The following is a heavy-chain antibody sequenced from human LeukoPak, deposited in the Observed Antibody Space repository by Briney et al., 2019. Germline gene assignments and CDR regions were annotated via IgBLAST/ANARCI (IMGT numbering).Heavy chain of an antibody. CDR3: AREGEDITMVRGAIDY. J-gene: IGHJ4*02. CDR2: INWNGGST. CDR1: GFTFDDYG. Sequence: GALRLSCAASGFTFDDYGMSWVRQAPGKGLAWVSGINWNGGSTGYADSVKGRFTISRDNAKNSLYLQMNSLRAEDTALYHCAREGEDITMVRGAIDYWGQGTLVTVSS. D-gene: IGHD3-10*01. V-gene: IGHV3-20*01.